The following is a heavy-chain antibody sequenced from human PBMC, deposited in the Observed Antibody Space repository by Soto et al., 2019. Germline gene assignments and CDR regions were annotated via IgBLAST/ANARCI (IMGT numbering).Heavy chain of an antibody. V-gene: IGHV5-51*01. CDR2: IYPPDSNA. CDR3: ATHLLPYAYDI. Sequence: EVQLVQSGAEVKKPGESLKISCRGSGYRFSTNWIGWVRQVPGKGLEWMAFIYPPDSNARYSPSFQDQVTISVDKSISTAYLQWSSLTTSDTALYRCATHLLPYAYDICGQGTTVSVSS. J-gene: IGHJ3*02. CDR1: GYRFSTNW.